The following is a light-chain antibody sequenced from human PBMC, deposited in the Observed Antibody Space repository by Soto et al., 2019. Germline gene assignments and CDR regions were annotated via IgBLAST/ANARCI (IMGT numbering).Light chain of an antibody. CDR1: SSNIGAGYD. CDR3: QSYDSSLGGHVV. CDR2: GNS. Sequence: QSALTQPPSVSGAPGQRVTISCTGSSSNIGAGYDVHWYQQLPGTAPKLLIYGNSNRPSGVPDRFSGSKSGTSASLAITGLQAEDEADYYCQSYDSSLGGHVVFGGGTKLTVL. V-gene: IGLV1-40*01. J-gene: IGLJ2*01.